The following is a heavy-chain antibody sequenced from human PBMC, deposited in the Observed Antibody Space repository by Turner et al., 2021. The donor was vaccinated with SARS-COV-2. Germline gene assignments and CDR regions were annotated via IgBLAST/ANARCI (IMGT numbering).Heavy chain of an antibody. V-gene: IGHV1-69*06. CDR2: IIPIFDTT. Sequence: QVQLVQSGAEVKRPGSSVKVSCKASGGTFSSYAISWVRQAPGQGLEWMGGIIPIFDTTNYAQKFQGRVTITADKSTSTAYMELSGLRSEDTAVYYCARDRDYDSSGYWEQSWGQGTLVTVSS. CDR3: ARDRDYDSSGYWEQS. J-gene: IGHJ4*02. D-gene: IGHD3-22*01. CDR1: GGTFSSYA.